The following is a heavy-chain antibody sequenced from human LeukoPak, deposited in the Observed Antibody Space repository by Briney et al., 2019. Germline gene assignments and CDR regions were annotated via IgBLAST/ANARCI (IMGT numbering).Heavy chain of an antibody. CDR1: GFTFSNYW. Sequence: GGSLRLSCEGSGFTFSNYWMSWVRQAPGKGLEWVANIQQHGSETYYGDSVKGRFTISRDNAKNTLYLQMNSLRAEDTAVYYCARVAPDWYFDLWGRGTLVTVSS. CDR3: ARVAPDWYFDL. J-gene: IGHJ2*01. V-gene: IGHV3-7*01. CDR2: IQQHGSET.